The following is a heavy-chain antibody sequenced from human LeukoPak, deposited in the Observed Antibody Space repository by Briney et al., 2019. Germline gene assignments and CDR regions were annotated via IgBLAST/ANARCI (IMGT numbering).Heavy chain of an antibody. D-gene: IGHD2-2*01. J-gene: IGHJ4*02. Sequence: SETLSLTCSVSGASISSSNDYRGWIRQAPGKGLEWIGRITYDGSAHYNPSLMSRATILVDTSKNQFSLKLSSVTAADAAMYYCARQFATASADTRGYFDFWGQGTVVTVSS. CDR3: ARQFATASADTRGYFDF. CDR2: ITYDGSA. V-gene: IGHV4-39*01. CDR1: GASISSSNDY.